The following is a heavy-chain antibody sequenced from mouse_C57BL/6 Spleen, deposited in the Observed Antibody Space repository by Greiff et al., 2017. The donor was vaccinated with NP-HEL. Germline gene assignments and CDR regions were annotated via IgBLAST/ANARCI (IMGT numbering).Heavy chain of an antibody. V-gene: IGHV1-74*01. CDR3: ATPYITTVVAGGAMDY. Sequence: QVQLQQPGAELVKPGASVKVSCKASGYTFTSYWMHWVKQRPGQGLEWIGRIHPSDSDTNYNQKFKGKATLTLDKSSSPAYLQLSSLTTEDSAVDYCATPYITTVVAGGAMDYWGQGTSVTVSS. D-gene: IGHD1-1*01. J-gene: IGHJ4*01. CDR2: IHPSDSDT. CDR1: GYTFTSYW.